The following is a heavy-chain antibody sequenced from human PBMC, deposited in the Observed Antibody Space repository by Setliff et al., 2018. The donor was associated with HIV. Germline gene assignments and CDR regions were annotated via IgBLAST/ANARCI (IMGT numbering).Heavy chain of an antibody. CDR2: IYHSGST. V-gene: IGHV4-38-2*01. D-gene: IGHD6-19*01. CDR1: GYSISSGYF. Sequence: KASETLSLTCGVSGYSISSGYFWGWIRQPPGKGLEWIGSIYHSGSTYCNPSLKSRVTISLDTSKNQFSLKLTSVTAADTAVYYCARLRISGWDLDYWGQGTLVTVSS. J-gene: IGHJ4*02. CDR3: ARLRISGWDLDY.